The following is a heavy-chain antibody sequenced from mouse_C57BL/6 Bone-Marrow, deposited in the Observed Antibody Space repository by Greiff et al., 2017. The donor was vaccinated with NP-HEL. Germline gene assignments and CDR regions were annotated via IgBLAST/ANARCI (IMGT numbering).Heavy chain of an antibody. Sequence: EVKLQESGPGLVKPSQSLSLTCSVTGYSITSGYFWNWIRQFPGNKLEWMGYISYDGSNNYNPSLKNRISITRDTSKNQFFLKLNSVTTEDTATYYCARVLYYYGSSNWYFDVWGTGTTVTVSS. D-gene: IGHD1-1*01. CDR3: ARVLYYYGSSNWYFDV. J-gene: IGHJ1*03. CDR1: GYSITSGYF. V-gene: IGHV3-6*01. CDR2: ISYDGSN.